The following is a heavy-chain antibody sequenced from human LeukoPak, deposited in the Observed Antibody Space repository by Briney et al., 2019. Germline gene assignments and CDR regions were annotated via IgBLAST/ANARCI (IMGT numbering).Heavy chain of an antibody. CDR2: IYYSGST. D-gene: IGHD3-3*01. V-gene: IGHV4-30-4*01. Sequence: SETLSLTCTVSGGSISSGDYYWSWLRQPPGKGLEWIGYIYYSGSTYYNPSLKSRVTISVDTSKNQFSLKLSSVTAADTAVYYCARASYYDFWSGYCNWFDPWGQGTLVTVSS. CDR1: GGSISSGDYY. CDR3: ARASYYDFWSGYCNWFDP. J-gene: IGHJ5*02.